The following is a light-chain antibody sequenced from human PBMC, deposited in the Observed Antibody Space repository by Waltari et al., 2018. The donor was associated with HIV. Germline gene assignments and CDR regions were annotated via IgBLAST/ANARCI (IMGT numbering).Light chain of an antibody. Sequence: QSELTQPPSVSAAPGQRVTISCTGSSSNIGAGYEVNWDQQVPGRAPKFVIYGNSNRPSGVPDRFSGSKSGSSASLVITGLQSEDEADYYCQSYDSNLSGLFGGGTKVTVL. CDR1: SSNIGAGYE. CDR2: GNS. V-gene: IGLV1-40*01. J-gene: IGLJ2*01. CDR3: QSYDSNLSGL.